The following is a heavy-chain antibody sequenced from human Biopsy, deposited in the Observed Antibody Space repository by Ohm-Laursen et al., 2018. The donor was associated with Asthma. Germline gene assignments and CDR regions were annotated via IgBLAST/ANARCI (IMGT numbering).Heavy chain of an antibody. CDR2: IMTVFGTT. CDR3: ARSYDTDSYPVLVLDY. CDR1: GGTFSNFA. Sequence: SVKVSCNAPGGTFSNFAISWVRQAPGQGLEWLGGIMTVFGTTNYAQKFQGRVTITADEPTSTTYMELSRLRSEDTAVYYCARSYDTDSYPVLVLDYWGQGTLVTVSS. D-gene: IGHD3-22*01. J-gene: IGHJ4*02. V-gene: IGHV1-69*13.